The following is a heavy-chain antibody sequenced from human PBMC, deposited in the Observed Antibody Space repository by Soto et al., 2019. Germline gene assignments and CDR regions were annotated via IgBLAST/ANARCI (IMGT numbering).Heavy chain of an antibody. J-gene: IGHJ6*03. CDR3: ARVRQLVGYFHYYMDV. Sequence: ASVKVSCKAPGYTFTNYGITWVRQAPGQGLEWMGWIGAYNGNTHYTERLQGRVTMTTDTSTSTAYMELRGLRSDGSAVYYCARVRQLVGYFHYYMDVWGNGTTVTVSS. CDR2: IGAYNGNT. CDR1: GYTFTNYG. V-gene: IGHV1-18*01. D-gene: IGHD6-6*01.